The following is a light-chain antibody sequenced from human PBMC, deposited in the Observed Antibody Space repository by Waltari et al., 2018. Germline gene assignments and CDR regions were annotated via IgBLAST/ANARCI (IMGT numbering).Light chain of an antibody. J-gene: IGKJ5*01. CDR2: GAS. CDR3: QQYNNWPPIT. V-gene: IGKV3-15*01. CDR1: QIIFSN. Sequence: EVVMTQSPASLSVSLGEGVTLSCRASQIIFSNVAWYQQKTGQAPRLLIYGASTRATGIPARLRGSGSGTEFTLTINSLQSEDFAVYYCQQYNNWPPITFGQGTRLEIK.